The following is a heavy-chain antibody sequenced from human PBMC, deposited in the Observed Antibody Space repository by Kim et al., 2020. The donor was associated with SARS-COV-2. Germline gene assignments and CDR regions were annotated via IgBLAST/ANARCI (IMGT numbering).Heavy chain of an antibody. D-gene: IGHD3-22*01. Sequence: GGSLRLSCAASGFTFSSYGMHWVRQAPGKGLEWVAVISYDGSNKYYADSVKGRFTISRDNSKNTLYLQMNSLRAEDTAVYYCAKDRGPHYYDSSHYDYWGQGTLVTVSS. CDR2: ISYDGSNK. CDR3: AKDRGPHYYDSSHYDY. J-gene: IGHJ4*02. CDR1: GFTFSSYG. V-gene: IGHV3-30*18.